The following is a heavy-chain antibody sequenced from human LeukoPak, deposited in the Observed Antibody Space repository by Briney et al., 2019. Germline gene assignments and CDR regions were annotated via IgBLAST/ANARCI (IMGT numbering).Heavy chain of an antibody. V-gene: IGHV3-48*03. J-gene: IGHJ4*02. CDR1: GFTFSSYE. Sequence: PGGSLRLSCAASGFTFSSYEMNWVRQAPGKGLEWVSYISSSGSTIYYADSVKGRFTISRENAKNSLYLQMNSLRAEDTAVYYCARIAAAVDYWGQGTLVTVSS. CDR2: ISSSGSTI. CDR3: ARIAAAVDY. D-gene: IGHD6-13*01.